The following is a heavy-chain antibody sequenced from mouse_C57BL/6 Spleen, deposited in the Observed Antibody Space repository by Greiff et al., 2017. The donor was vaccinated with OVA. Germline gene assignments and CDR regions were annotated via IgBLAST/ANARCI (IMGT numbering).Heavy chain of an antibody. Sequence: QVQLQQSGAELVKPGASVKLSCKASGYTFTSYWMQWVKQRPGQGLEWIGEIDPSDSYTNYNQKFKGKATLTVDTSSSTAYMQLSSLTSEDSAVYYCARSILRSLYAMDYWGQGTSVTVSS. D-gene: IGHD1-1*01. CDR1: GYTFTSYW. CDR2: IDPSDSYT. J-gene: IGHJ4*01. CDR3: ARSILRSLYAMDY. V-gene: IGHV1-50*01.